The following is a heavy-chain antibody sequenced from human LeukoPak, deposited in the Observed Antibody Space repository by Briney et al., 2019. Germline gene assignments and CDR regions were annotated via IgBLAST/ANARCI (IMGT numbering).Heavy chain of an antibody. Sequence: GGSLRLSCVASGFTFSSYAMSWVRQAPGKGGEGVSAISGSGGRTFYAYSVKARFTLSRDNSNNTLSLQMNSLRAEDTAVYYCAKAYSSSWPGVRWFDPCGQGTLVTVSS. CDR1: GFTFSSYA. CDR2: ISGSGGRT. D-gene: IGHD6-13*01. J-gene: IGHJ5*02. CDR3: AKAYSSSWPGVRWFDP. V-gene: IGHV3-23*01.